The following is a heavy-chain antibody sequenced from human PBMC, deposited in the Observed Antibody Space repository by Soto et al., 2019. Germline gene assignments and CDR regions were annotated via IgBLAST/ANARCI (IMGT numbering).Heavy chain of an antibody. CDR3: ARQSLGNIRLRGLDC. J-gene: IGHJ4*02. CDR2: IWYDGSEK. D-gene: IGHD1-1*01. CDR1: GFTFSDYG. V-gene: IGHV3-33*01. Sequence: QVQLVESGGGVVQPGRSLRLSCAASGFTFSDYGMHWVRQAPGKGLEWVAVIWYDGSEKYYADSVKGRFTISRDNSKKTLYLPMNGLRAGDTVVYYCARQSLGNIRLRGLDCWGQGALVTVSS.